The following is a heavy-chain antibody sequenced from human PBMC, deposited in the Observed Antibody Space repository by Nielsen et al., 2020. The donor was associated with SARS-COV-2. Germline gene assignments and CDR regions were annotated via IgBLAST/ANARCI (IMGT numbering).Heavy chain of an antibody. D-gene: IGHD6-13*01. J-gene: IGHJ6*02. V-gene: IGHV1-8*01. CDR2: MNPNSGNT. Sequence: VRQMPGKGLEWMGWMNPNSGNTGYAQKFQGRVTMTRKTSISTAYMELSSLRSEDTAVYYCARREYSSRWYDYYYYYCMDVWGQGTTVTVSS. CDR3: ARREYSSRWYDYYYYYCMDV.